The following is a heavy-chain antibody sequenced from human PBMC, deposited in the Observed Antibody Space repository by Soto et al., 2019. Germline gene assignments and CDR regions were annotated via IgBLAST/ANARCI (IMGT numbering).Heavy chain of an antibody. CDR3: ARAKYLWFGELGPSYYSYGMDV. Sequence: SETLSLTCAFYVVSFSGYYWSCIRQPPGKGLEWIGEINHSGSTNYNPSLKSRVTISVDTSKNQFSLKLSSVTAADTAVYYCARAKYLWFGELGPSYYSYGMDVWGQGTTVTVSS. J-gene: IGHJ6*02. CDR1: VVSFSGYY. CDR2: INHSGST. D-gene: IGHD3-10*01. V-gene: IGHV4-34*01.